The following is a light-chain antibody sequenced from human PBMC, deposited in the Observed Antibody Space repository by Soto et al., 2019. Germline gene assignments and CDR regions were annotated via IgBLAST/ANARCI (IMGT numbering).Light chain of an antibody. Sequence: ETVLTQSPGTLSLSPGERATLSCRASQSVSSSSLAWYQQRPGQAPRLLIYGTSSRATGIPDRFSGSGSGTDFTLTISRLEPEDSAVYYCKQFDDSVTFGQRTRLEIK. V-gene: IGKV3-20*01. CDR3: KQFDDSVT. CDR2: GTS. J-gene: IGKJ5*01. CDR1: QSVSSSS.